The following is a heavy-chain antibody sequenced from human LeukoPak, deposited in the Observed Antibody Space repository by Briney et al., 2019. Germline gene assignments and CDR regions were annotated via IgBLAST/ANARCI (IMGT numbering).Heavy chain of an antibody. D-gene: IGHD2-15*01. CDR2: IYQSGST. CDR1: GYSISSGYY. V-gene: IGHV4-38-2*01. CDR3: ARVIYCSGGSCYEGAWFDS. Sequence: SETLSLTCAVSGYSISSGYYWGWSRQPPGKGVEWIESIYQSGSTYHNPSLKSRVTISVDTSKNQFSLKLISVTAADTAVYYCARVIYCSGGSCYEGAWFDSWGQGTLVTVSS. J-gene: IGHJ5*01.